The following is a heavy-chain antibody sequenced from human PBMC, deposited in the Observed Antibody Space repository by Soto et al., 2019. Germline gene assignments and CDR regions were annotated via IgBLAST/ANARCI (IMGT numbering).Heavy chain of an antibody. CDR2: INPNSGGT. CDR3: ARELGHNWNYAGRKNNWFDP. V-gene: IGHV1-2*04. Sequence: ASVKVSCKASGYTFTGYYMHWVRQAPGQGLEWMGWINPNSGGTNYAQKFQGWVTMTRDTSISTAYMELSRLRSDDTAVYYCARELGHNWNYAGRKNNWFDPWGQGTLVTVSS. J-gene: IGHJ5*02. D-gene: IGHD1-7*01. CDR1: GYTFTGYY.